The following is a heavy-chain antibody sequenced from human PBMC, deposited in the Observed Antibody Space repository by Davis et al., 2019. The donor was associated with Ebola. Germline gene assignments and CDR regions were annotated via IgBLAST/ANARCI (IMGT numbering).Heavy chain of an antibody. CDR2: FFYTGST. CDR1: GGSINNYY. Sequence: GSLRLSCTVSGGSINNYYWSWIRQSPGKGLEWIGYFFYTGSTFYNPSLESRATISVDTSKNQFSLRVHSLTAADTAIYYCARHAAGRGTRFDSWGQGTLVTVSS. J-gene: IGHJ4*02. V-gene: IGHV4-59*01. D-gene: IGHD1-14*01. CDR3: ARHAAGRGTRFDS.